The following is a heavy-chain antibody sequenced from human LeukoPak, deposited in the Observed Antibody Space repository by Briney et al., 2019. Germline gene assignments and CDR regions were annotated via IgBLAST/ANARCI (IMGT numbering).Heavy chain of an antibody. CDR2: ISGGGGST. CDR1: GVTLSSYA. D-gene: IGHD3-3*01. J-gene: IGHJ3*02. V-gene: IGHV3-23*01. CDR3: AKDLWSGLGAFDI. Sequence: GGSLRLACAESGVTLSSYAMSGVRQTPGKGLEWVSGISGGGGSTYYADFVKGRFTISRGISKNTLYLQMDSLRAEDTAEYYCAKDLWSGLGAFDIWGQGTMVTVSS.